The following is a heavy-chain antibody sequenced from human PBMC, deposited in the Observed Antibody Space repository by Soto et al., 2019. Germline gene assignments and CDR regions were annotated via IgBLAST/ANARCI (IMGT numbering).Heavy chain of an antibody. CDR2: INAGNGNT. J-gene: IGHJ6*02. CDR3: ASCRYDSSGYYYYYGMDV. D-gene: IGHD3-22*01. V-gene: IGHV1-3*01. CDR1: GYTFTSYA. Sequence: SVKVSCKASGYTFTSYAMHWVRQAPGQRLEWMGWINAGNGNTKYSQKFQGRVTITRDTSASTAYMELSSLRSEDTAVYYCASCRYDSSGYYYYYGMDVWGQGTTVTVSS.